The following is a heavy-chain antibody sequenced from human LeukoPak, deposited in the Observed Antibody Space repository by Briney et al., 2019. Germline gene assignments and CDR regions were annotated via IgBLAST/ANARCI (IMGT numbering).Heavy chain of an antibody. V-gene: IGHV3-7*01. CDR3: ARDTDDFQGLDI. CDR1: GFFFSNYW. Sequence: GGSLRLSCAASGFFFSNYWMSWVRQAQGKGPEWVANINLDGNGRFYVDSVKGRFTISRDNNKKSLYLQMNSLRAEDTAVYYCARDTDDFQGLDIWGQGTRVTVSS. CDR2: INLDGNGR. D-gene: IGHD3-3*01. J-gene: IGHJ3*02.